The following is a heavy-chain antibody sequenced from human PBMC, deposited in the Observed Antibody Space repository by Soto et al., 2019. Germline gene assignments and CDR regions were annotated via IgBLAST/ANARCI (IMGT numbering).Heavy chain of an antibody. Sequence: GGSLRLSCAASGFTFSNYAISWVRQAPGKGLEWVAIICDSGNTSYYADSVKGRFTISRDNSKNTLYLQLNSLRAEDTAVYYCAKEGLYSSSWYPYFDYWGQGTLVTVSS. CDR1: GFTFSNYA. CDR2: ICDSGNTS. J-gene: IGHJ4*02. V-gene: IGHV3-23*01. D-gene: IGHD6-13*01. CDR3: AKEGLYSSSWYPYFDY.